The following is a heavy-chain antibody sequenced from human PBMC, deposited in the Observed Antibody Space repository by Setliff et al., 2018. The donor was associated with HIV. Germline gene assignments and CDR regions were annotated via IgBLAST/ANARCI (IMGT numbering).Heavy chain of an antibody. D-gene: IGHD4-17*01. CDR2: IYYNGNT. V-gene: IGHV4-59*11. CDR3: AREIYGGNSRPFDY. J-gene: IGHJ4*02. CDR1: GGSIRSHY. Sequence: SETLSLTCSVSGGSIRSHYWSWIRQAPGKGLQWIGYIYYNGNTNYNPSLKSRVTISVDTSKNQLSLKLSSVTAADTAVYYCAREIYGGNSRPFDYWGQGTLVTVSS.